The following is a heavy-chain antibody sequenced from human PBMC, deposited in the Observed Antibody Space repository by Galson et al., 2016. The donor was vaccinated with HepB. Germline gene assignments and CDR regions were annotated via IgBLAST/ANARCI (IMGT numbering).Heavy chain of an antibody. J-gene: IGHJ6*02. CDR2: ISGSGGST. V-gene: IGHV3-23*01. Sequence: SLRLSCAASGFTFSSYAMSWVRQAPGKGLEWVSAISGSGGSTYYADSVKGRFTISRDNSKNTLYLQMNSLRAEDTAVYYRARYYDILTGYSNYGMDVWGQGTTVTVSS. CDR3: ARYYDILTGYSNYGMDV. D-gene: IGHD3-9*01. CDR1: GFTFSSYA.